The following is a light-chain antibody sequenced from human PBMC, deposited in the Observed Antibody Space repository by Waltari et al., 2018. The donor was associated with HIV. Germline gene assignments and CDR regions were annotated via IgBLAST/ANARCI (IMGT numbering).Light chain of an antibody. CDR1: QTLLSNF. Sequence: EIVLTQSPGTLSFFPGERATPSCMASQTLLSNFISWYLQTPGQPPTLLIYGASTRATGIPARFSGSGSGTDFTLTISSLEPEDFAMYYCLQYAAAPRTFGQGTKVEI. CDR3: LQYAAAPRT. J-gene: IGKJ1*01. V-gene: IGKV3-20*01. CDR2: GAS.